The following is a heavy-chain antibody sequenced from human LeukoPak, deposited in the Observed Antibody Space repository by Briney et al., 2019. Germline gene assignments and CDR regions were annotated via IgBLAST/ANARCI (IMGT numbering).Heavy chain of an antibody. J-gene: IGHJ4*02. CDR3: TTRGF. Sequence: TGGCLRLSCAASVCTFCRYSMNWVRQAPWKGLEWVGRIKSKTDGGTTDYAAPVKGRFTISRDDSKNTLYLQMNSLKTEDTAVYYCTTRGFWGQGTLVTVSS. D-gene: IGHD3-22*01. V-gene: IGHV3-15*07. CDR2: IKSKTDGGTT. CDR1: VCTFCRYS.